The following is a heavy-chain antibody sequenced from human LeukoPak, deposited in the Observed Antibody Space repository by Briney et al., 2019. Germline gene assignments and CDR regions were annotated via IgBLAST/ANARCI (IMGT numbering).Heavy chain of an antibody. J-gene: IGHJ5*02. V-gene: IGHV1-18*01. CDR1: GYTFTSYG. Sequence: ASVKVSCKASGYTFTSYGISWVRQAPGQGLEWMGWISAYNGNTNYAQKLQGRVTMTTDTSTSTAYMELRSLRSDDTAVYYCARAPITMVRGVLGGFDPWGQGTLVTVPS. CDR2: ISAYNGNT. D-gene: IGHD3-10*01. CDR3: ARAPITMVRGVLGGFDP.